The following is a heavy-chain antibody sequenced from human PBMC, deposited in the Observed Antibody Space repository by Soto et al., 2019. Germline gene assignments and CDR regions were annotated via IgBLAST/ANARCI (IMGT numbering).Heavy chain of an antibody. D-gene: IGHD3-22*01. CDR3: ARVYDSSGYEY. J-gene: IGHJ4*02. V-gene: IGHV2-26*01. Sequence: QVSLKESGPMLVKPTDTLTLTCTVSGFSLSNPRMGVSWIRQPPGKALEWLAHIFSNHDKSYSTSLKSRVTSSKDTSKSLLVLTMTNMDPVDTATYYCARVYDSSGYEYWGQGTLVTVSS. CDR1: GFSLSNPRMG. CDR2: IFSNHDK.